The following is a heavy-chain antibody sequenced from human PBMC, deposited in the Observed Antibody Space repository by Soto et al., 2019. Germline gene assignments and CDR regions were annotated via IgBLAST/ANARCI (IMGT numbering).Heavy chain of an antibody. CDR2: ISAYNGNT. CDR1: CYTFTSYG. CDR3: ARDRPDARYYYYYYGMDV. J-gene: IGHJ6*02. Sequence: ASVKVSCKASCYTFTSYGISWVRQAPGQGLEWTGWISAYNGNTNYAQKLQGRVTMTTDTSTSTAYMELRSLRSDDTAVYYCARDRPDARYYYYYYGMDVWGQGTTVTVSS. V-gene: IGHV1-18*04. D-gene: IGHD6-6*01.